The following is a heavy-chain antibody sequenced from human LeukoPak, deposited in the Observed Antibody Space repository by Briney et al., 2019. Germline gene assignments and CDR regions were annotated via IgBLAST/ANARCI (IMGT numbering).Heavy chain of an antibody. CDR2: INQDGSQR. CDR3: ARDSGWLGGEFDY. CDR1: GFIFSSSW. Sequence: GGSLRLSCAASGFIFSSSWMSWVRQAPGKGLEWVANINQDGSQRHYVDSVKGRFTISRDNAKNSLYLQMNSLRAEDTALYYRARDSGWLGGEFDYWGQGTLVTVSS. D-gene: IGHD6-19*01. V-gene: IGHV3-7*03. J-gene: IGHJ4*02.